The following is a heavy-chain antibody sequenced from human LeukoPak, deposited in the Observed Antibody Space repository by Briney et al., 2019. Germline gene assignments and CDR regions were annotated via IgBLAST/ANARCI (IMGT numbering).Heavy chain of an antibody. CDR3: AGETTIFGVARQFAP. CDR1: GGSISSHY. D-gene: IGHD3-3*01. CDR2: IYYSGST. V-gene: IGHV4-59*11. Sequence: SETLSLTCTVSGGSISSHYWSWIRQPPGKGLEWIGYIYYSGSTNYNPSLKSRVTISVDTSKNQFSLKLSSVTAADTAVYYCAGETTIFGVARQFAPWGQGPLVTVSS. J-gene: IGHJ5*02.